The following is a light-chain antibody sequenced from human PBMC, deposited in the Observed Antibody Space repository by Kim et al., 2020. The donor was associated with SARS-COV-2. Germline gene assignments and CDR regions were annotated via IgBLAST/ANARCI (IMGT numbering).Light chain of an antibody. Sequence: ALGKTVRITCQEDSVRNYYVIWYQHKPGQAPVVVIYGKNNRPSGIPDRFSGSSSGNTTSLTITGAQAEDEADYYCNSRDNSGNHWVFGGGTQLTVL. J-gene: IGLJ3*02. CDR2: GKN. CDR1: SVRNYY. CDR3: NSRDNSGNHWV. V-gene: IGLV3-19*01.